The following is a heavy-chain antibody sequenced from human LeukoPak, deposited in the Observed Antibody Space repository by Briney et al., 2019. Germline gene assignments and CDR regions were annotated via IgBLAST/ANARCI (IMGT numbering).Heavy chain of an antibody. CDR1: GGSFSGYY. V-gene: IGHV4-34*01. J-gene: IGHJ4*02. CDR3: ARYYYGSGSYYYFDS. D-gene: IGHD3-10*01. Sequence: SETLSLTCAVYGGSFSGYYWSWIRQPPGKGLEWIGEINHSGSTYYNPSLKSRVTISVDTSKNQFSLKLSSVTAADTAVYYCARYYYGSGSYYYFDSWGQGTLVTVSS. CDR2: INHSGST.